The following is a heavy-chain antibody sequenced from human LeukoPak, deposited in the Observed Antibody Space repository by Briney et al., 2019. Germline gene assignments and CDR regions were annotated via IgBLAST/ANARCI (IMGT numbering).Heavy chain of an antibody. J-gene: IGHJ4*02. CDR3: ARKSMALPVDFDF. Sequence: PGGSLRLSCAASGFTFSSYAMSWVRQAPGKGLEWVSYISSSSGTIYYADSVKGRFTISRDNAKNSLYLQMNSLRAEDTAVYYCARKSMALPVDFDFWGQGTLVTVSS. CDR1: GFTFSSYA. CDR2: ISSSSGTI. D-gene: IGHD2/OR15-2a*01. V-gene: IGHV3-48*01.